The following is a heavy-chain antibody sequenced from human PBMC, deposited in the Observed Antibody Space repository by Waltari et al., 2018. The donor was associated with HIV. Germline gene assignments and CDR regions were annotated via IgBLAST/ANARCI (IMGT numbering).Heavy chain of an antibody. CDR2: INPNTGGT. V-gene: IGHV1-2*02. CDR1: GYSFPAYY. CDR3: ARPVAATFYFDY. D-gene: IGHD6-19*01. J-gene: IGHJ4*02. Sequence: QVQLVQSGAEVKTPGASVQVSCKTSGYSFPAYYMPWVRQAPGQGLEWMGWINPNTGGTNYAQKFQGRVTMTWDTSISTIYMDLNRLTSDDTAIYYCARPVAATFYFDYWGQGTLVTVSS.